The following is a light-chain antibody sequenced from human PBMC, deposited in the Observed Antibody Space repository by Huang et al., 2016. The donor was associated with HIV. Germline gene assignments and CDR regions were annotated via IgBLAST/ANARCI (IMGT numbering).Light chain of an antibody. J-gene: IGKJ4*01. CDR1: QSVNTF. CDR3: QQRSNRPLT. V-gene: IGKV3-11*01. Sequence: EIVLTQSPATLSLSPGERATLSCRASQSVNTFLAWYQQKPGPAPQLLIYDAANRATGIPARFSGSGSGTDFTLTISSLEPEDFAVYYCQQRSNRPLTFGGGTKVEIK. CDR2: DAA.